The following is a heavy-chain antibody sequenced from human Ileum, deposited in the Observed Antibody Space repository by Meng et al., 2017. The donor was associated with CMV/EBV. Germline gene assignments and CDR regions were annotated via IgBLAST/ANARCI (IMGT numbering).Heavy chain of an antibody. Sequence: GSLRLSCTVSGGAFSDKDWSWIRQSPGKRLEWIGHIYHSGVTAYNPSLRSRVAMSLDASKRQFFLNLNFVTAADTAIYYCANFLAVEKTTIYWGQGTLVTGSS. CDR2: IYHSGVT. V-gene: IGHV4-59*01. CDR1: GGAFSDKD. D-gene: IGHD5-24*01. CDR3: ANFLAVEKTTIY. J-gene: IGHJ4*02.